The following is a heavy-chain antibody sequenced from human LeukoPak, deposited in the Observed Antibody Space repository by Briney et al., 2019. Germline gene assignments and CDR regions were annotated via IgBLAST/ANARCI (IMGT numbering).Heavy chain of an antibody. CDR3: ATGHSSGLLRAFDI. CDR2: IYYSGST. CDR1: GGSISSSSYY. Sequence: SETLSLACTVSGGSISSSSYYWGWIRQPPGKGLERIGSIYYSGSTYYNPSLKSRVTISVDTSKNQFSLKLSSVTAADTAVYYCATGHSSGLLRAFDIWGQGTMVTVSS. J-gene: IGHJ3*02. V-gene: IGHV4-39*07. D-gene: IGHD6-19*01.